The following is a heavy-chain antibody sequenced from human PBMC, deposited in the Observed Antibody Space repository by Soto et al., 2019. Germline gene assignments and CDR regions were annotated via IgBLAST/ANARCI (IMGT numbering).Heavy chain of an antibody. CDR2: IIPIFGTA. J-gene: IGHJ4*02. V-gene: IGHV1-69*13. CDR3: ARELLWFGELSPFDY. CDR1: GGTFSSYA. D-gene: IGHD3-10*01. Sequence: GASVKASCKASGGTFSSYAISCVRQAPGQGLEWMGGIIPIFGTANYAQKFQGRVTITADESKNTLYLQMNSLRAEDTAVYYCARELLWFGELSPFDYWGQGTLVTVSS.